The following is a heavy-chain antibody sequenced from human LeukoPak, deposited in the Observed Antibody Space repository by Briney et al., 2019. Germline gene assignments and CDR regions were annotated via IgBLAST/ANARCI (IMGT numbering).Heavy chain of an antibody. Sequence: SETLSLTCTVSGGSISSYYWSWIRQPPGKGLEWIGYIYYSGSTNYNPSLKSRVTISVDTSKNQFSLKLSSVTAADTAVCYCARVGEIAAAPFDYWGQGTLVTVSS. V-gene: IGHV4-59*01. D-gene: IGHD6-13*01. J-gene: IGHJ4*02. CDR3: ARVGEIAAAPFDY. CDR2: IYYSGST. CDR1: GGSISSYY.